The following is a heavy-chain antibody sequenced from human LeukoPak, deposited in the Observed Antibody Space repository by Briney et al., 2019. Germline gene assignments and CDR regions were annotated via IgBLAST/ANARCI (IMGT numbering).Heavy chain of an antibody. V-gene: IGHV3-48*01. CDR3: ARDTVSGYDFWSGYWGISSQNWFDP. D-gene: IGHD3-3*01. CDR1: GFTFSSYS. CDR2: ISSSSSTI. Sequence: GGSLRLSCAASGFTFSSYSMNWVRQAPGKGLEWVSYISSSSSTIYYADSVKGRFTISRDNAKNSLYLQMNSLRAEDTAVYYCARDTVSGYDFWSGYWGISSQNWFDPWGQGTLVTVSS. J-gene: IGHJ5*02.